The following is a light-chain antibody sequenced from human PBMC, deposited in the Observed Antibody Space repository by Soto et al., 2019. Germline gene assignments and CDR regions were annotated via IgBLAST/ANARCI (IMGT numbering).Light chain of an antibody. CDR2: WAS. CDR1: QRVLYSSNNKNY. J-gene: IGKJ2*01. Sequence: DFVMTQSPDSLAVSLGERATINCKSSQRVLYSSNNKNYLAWYQQKPGQPPKLLIYWASTRESGVPDRFSGSRSGTDFTLTISSLQAEDVAVYYCQQYYSTPPTFGQGTKLEIK. V-gene: IGKV4-1*01. CDR3: QQYYSTPPT.